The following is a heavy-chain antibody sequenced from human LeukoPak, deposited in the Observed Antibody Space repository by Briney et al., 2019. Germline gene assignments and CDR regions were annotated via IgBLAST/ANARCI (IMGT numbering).Heavy chain of an antibody. D-gene: IGHD6-6*01. V-gene: IGHV3-33*01. J-gene: IGHJ4*01. Sequence: PGGSLRLSCAASGFTFSNFGMHWVRQAPGKGLEWVALIWLDGSNKNYADSVKGRFTISRDNSKSTLYLQMDSLRVEDTAVYYCARDSSRRSSSPDYWGQGTLVTVSS. CDR2: IWLDGSNK. CDR1: GFTFSNFG. CDR3: ARDSSRRSSSPDY.